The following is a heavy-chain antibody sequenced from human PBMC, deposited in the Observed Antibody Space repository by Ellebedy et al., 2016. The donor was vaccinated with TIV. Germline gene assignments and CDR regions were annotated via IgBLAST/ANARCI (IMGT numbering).Heavy chain of an antibody. D-gene: IGHD2-2*01. J-gene: IGHJ6*03. CDR3: VRDYRLLSGHYYYYMDV. CDR2: IYTSGST. Sequence: GSLRLSXTVPGASISSYYWSWLRQPAGKGLEWIGRIYTSGSTNYNPSLKSRVTMLVDTSKNQVYLKLRSVTAADTAVYYCVRDYRLLSGHYYYYMDVWGKGTTVTVSS. V-gene: IGHV4-4*07. CDR1: GASISSYY.